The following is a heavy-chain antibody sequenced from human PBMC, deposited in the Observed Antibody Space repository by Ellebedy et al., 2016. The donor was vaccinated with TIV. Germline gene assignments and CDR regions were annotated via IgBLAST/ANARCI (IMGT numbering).Heavy chain of an antibody. D-gene: IGHD3/OR15-3a*01. CDR2: FHYDGST. J-gene: IGHJ5*02. V-gene: IGHV4-39*02. CDR1: GDSISSGGYY. Sequence: SETLSLTCSVSGDSISSGGYYWGWIRQPPGKGLEWIASFHYDGSTYYNPSLKSRVSKSVDTSKNRFSLRLTSVAASDTAVYYLASSRGHDFWTGFCGPSWFDPWGQGSLVTVSS. CDR3: ASSRGHDFWTGFCGPSWFDP.